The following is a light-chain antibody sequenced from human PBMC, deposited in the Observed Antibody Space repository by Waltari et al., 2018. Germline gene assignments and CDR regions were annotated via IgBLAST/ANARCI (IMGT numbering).Light chain of an antibody. CDR2: WAS. CDR1: QTVVYSSNYKNY. V-gene: IGKV4-1*01. CDR3: QQYYITPYT. Sequence: EIVMTQSPESLAVSLGERATINCKSSQTVVYSSNYKNYVAWYQQKPGQPPKLLIYWASTRESGVPERFTGSGSGTDFTLTISSLQAEDVAIYYCQQYYITPYTFGQGTKLQIK. J-gene: IGKJ2*01.